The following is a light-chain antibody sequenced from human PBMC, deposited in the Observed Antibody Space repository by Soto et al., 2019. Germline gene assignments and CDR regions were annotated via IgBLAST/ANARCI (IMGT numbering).Light chain of an antibody. Sequence: QSVLTQPPSASASLGASVTLTCTLSSGYSNYRVDWYQQRPGKGPRFVMRVGTGGIVGSKGDGIPDRFSVLGSGLNRYLTIKNIQEEGESDYHCGAEHGSGSNFVFGGGTKLTVL. V-gene: IGLV9-49*01. CDR1: SGYSNYR. CDR3: GAEHGSGSNFV. J-gene: IGLJ2*01. CDR2: VGTGGIVG.